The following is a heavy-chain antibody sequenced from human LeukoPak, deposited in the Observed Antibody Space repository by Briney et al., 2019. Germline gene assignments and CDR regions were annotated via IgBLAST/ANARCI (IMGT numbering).Heavy chain of an antibody. Sequence: GGSLRLSCAASGFTFSSYGMHWVRQAPGKGLEWVAVISYDGSNKYYADSVKGRFTISRDNAKNSLYLQMNSLRAEDTAVYYCARDTGMDWGQGTLVTVSP. V-gene: IGHV3-30*03. CDR3: ARDTGMD. J-gene: IGHJ4*02. CDR1: GFTFSSYG. CDR2: ISYDGSNK. D-gene: IGHD4-11*01.